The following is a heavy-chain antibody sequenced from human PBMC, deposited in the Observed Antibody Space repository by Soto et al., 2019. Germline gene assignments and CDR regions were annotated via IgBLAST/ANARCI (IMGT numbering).Heavy chain of an antibody. Sequence: QVRLQESGPGLVEPSGTLSLTCAVSGGSIYTDDWWTWVRQTPGKGLEWNGEVHQFVGTNYNPSLRSCVTISIDKSKNQFSLGLASVTAADTAVYYCANWGGLNFPRLYWGPGTLVTVSS. V-gene: IGHV4-4*02. CDR1: GGSIYTDDW. CDR3: ANWGGLNFPRLY. J-gene: IGHJ4*02. D-gene: IGHD3-16*01. CDR2: VHQFVGT.